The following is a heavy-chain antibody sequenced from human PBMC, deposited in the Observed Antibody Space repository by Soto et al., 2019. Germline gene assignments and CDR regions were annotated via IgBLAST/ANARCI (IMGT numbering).Heavy chain of an antibody. CDR1: GFTVSSNY. CDR2: IYSGGDT. CDR3: ARPLYRTAGGTLT. J-gene: IGHJ5*02. D-gene: IGHD6-13*01. Sequence: EVQLVETGGGLIQPGGSLRLSCAASGFTVSSNYMSWVRQAPGKGLEWVSIIYSGGDTYYADSVKGRFTISRDNSKNTLYLQMNSLTAEDTAVYYCARPLYRTAGGTLTWGQGTLVTVSS. V-gene: IGHV3-53*02.